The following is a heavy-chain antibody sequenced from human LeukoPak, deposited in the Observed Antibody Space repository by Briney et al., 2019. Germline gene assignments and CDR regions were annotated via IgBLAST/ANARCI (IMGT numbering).Heavy chain of an antibody. CDR2: IYYSGST. V-gene: IGHV4-59*01. J-gene: IGHJ6*02. CDR3: ARDRSPEHYYDSSHWDYYYGMDV. CDR1: GGSISNYY. Sequence: SETLSLTCTVSGGSISNYYWSWIRQPPGKGLEWIGYIYYSGSTNYNPSLKSRVTISVDTSKNQFSLKLSSVTAADSAVYYCARDRSPEHYYDSSHWDYYYGMDVWGQGTTVTVSS. D-gene: IGHD3-22*01.